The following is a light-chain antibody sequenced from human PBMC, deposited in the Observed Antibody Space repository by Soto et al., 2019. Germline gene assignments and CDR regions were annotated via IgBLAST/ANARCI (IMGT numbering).Light chain of an antibody. Sequence: GDRVTITCRASQSISSWLAWYQQKPGKAPKLLIYDASSLESGVPSRFSGSGSGTEFTLTISSLQPDDFATYYCQHYNSYSEAVGQGTKVDIK. CDR3: QHYNSYSEA. CDR1: QSISSW. V-gene: IGKV1-5*01. CDR2: DAS. J-gene: IGKJ1*01.